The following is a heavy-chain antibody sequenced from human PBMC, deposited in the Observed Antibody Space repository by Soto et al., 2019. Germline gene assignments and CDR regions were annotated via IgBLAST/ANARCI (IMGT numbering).Heavy chain of an antibody. D-gene: IGHD1-1*01. V-gene: IGHV4-39*01. Sequence: SETLSLTCTVSGGSISRSSYYWGWIRQPPGKGLEWIGSIYYSGSTYYNPSLKSRVTISVDTSKNQFSLKLSSVTAADTAVYYCAMQLAGYYYYGMDVWGQGTTVTVSS. CDR2: IYYSGST. CDR3: AMQLAGYYYYGMDV. CDR1: GGSISRSSYY. J-gene: IGHJ6*02.